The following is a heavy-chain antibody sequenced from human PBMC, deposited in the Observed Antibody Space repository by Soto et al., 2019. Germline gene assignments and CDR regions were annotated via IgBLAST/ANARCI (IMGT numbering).Heavy chain of an antibody. D-gene: IGHD3-10*01. V-gene: IGHV3-7*01. CDR2: IKQGGSEQ. CDR3: ARDPYYGAIDY. J-gene: IGHJ4*02. Sequence: GRSLRVSFAAAGFPFSASARAWVRQAPGRGLEWVAGIKQGGSEQNYMHSVKGRVTISRDNAKSSLYLQMNSLRAEDTAVYYCARDPYYGAIDYSGLGTLVSVSS. CDR1: GFPFSASA.